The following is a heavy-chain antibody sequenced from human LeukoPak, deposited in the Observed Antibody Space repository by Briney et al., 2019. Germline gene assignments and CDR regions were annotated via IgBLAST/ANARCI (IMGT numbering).Heavy chain of an antibody. Sequence: GGSLRLSCAASGFSFSSHSMHWVRQAPGKGLEWVSFIRYDGSNEYYADSVRGRFTISRDNSKNTLYLQMNSLRAEDTAVYYCARIRSYCYDYWGQGTLVTVSS. CDR1: GFSFSSHS. J-gene: IGHJ4*02. V-gene: IGHV3-33*08. CDR2: IRYDGSNE. D-gene: IGHD1-26*01. CDR3: ARIRSYCYDY.